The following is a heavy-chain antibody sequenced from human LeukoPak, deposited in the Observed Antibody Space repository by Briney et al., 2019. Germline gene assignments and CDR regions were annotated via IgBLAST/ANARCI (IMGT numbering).Heavy chain of an antibody. CDR2: ISYDGSNK. V-gene: IGHV3-30-3*01. CDR1: GFTFSSYA. CDR3: ARNDGYNAFDY. Sequence: SGGSLRLSCAASGFTFSSYAMHWVRQAPGKGLEWVAVISYDGSNKYYADSVKGRFTISRGNSKNTLYLQMNSLRAEDTAVYYCARNDGYNAFDYWGQGTLVTVSS. D-gene: IGHD5-24*01. J-gene: IGHJ4*02.